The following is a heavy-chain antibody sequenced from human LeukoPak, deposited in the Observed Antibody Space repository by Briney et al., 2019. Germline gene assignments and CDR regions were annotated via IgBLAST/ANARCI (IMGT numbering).Heavy chain of an antibody. D-gene: IGHD5-12*01. V-gene: IGHV3-23*01. J-gene: IGHJ4*02. CDR3: AKGPQLYSGYHPDY. CDR2: ITGSDDTT. Sequence: PGGSMRLSCAASGFTFSSDAMTWVRQAPGEGLEWVSTITGSDDTTYYADSVKGRFTISRDYSKNTVHLQLKNLRAEDTAMYYCAKGPQLYSGYHPDYWGQGTLVTVSS. CDR1: GFTFSSDA.